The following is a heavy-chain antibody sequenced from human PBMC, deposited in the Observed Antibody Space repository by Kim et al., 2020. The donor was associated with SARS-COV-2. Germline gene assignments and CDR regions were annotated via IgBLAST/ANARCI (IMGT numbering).Heavy chain of an antibody. V-gene: IGHV3-30-3*02. J-gene: IGHJ3*02. Sequence: ADSVKARFTISRDTSKNTLYPQKNSRRAEDTAVYYCAKTDSGSYFGAFDIWGQGTMVTVSS. D-gene: IGHD1-26*01. CDR3: AKTDSGSYFGAFDI.